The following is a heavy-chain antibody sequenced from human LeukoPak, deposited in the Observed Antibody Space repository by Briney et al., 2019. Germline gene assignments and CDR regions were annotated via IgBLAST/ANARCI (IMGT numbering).Heavy chain of an antibody. Sequence: PGGSLRLSCAASGFTFNNYAVSWVRQAPGKGLEWVSGISTSGGSTYYVDSVKGRFTISRDNSENTLYLQMTSLRAEDTAVYYCAKHAVSTGQGYYFGMDVWGQGTTVTVSS. D-gene: IGHD4-17*01. CDR2: ISTSGGST. V-gene: IGHV3-23*01. J-gene: IGHJ6*02. CDR1: GFTFNNYA. CDR3: AKHAVSTGQGYYFGMDV.